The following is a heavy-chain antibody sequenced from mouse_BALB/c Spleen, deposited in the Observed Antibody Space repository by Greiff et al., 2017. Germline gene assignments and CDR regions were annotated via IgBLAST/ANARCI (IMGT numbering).Heavy chain of an antibody. Sequence: VQLQQSGAELVKPGASVKLSCTASGFNIKDTYMHWVKQRPEQGLEWIGRIDPANGNTKYDPKFQGKATITADTSSNTAYLQLSSLTSEDTAVYYCASPNYYGSRYRFAYWGQGTLVTVSA. J-gene: IGHJ3*01. D-gene: IGHD1-1*01. CDR1: GFNIKDTY. CDR3: ASPNYYGSRYRFAY. CDR2: IDPANGNT. V-gene: IGHV14-3*02.